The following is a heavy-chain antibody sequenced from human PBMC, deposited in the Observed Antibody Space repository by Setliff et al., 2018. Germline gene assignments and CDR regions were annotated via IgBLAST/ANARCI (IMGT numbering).Heavy chain of an antibody. CDR3: AADLPDYGAYDFDY. CDR2: INWNGDRT. J-gene: IGHJ4*02. V-gene: IGHV3-20*04. CDR1: GFTFDVYD. D-gene: IGHD4-17*01. Sequence: AGGSLRLSCAASGFTFDVYDLNWVRQAPGKGLEWVSSINWNGDRTGYADSVKGRFTISRDNAKNSLSLQMNSLKIEDTAVYYCAADLPDYGAYDFDYWGQGALVTVSS.